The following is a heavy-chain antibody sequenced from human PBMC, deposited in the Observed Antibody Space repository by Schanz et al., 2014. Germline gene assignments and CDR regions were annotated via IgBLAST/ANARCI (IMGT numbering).Heavy chain of an antibody. V-gene: IGHV3-23*04. CDR2: ITGSGAT. Sequence: EVQLVESGGGLVQPGGSLRLSCAASGFTFRVFAMNWVRQAPGKGLEWVSIITGSGATYYADSVKGRVTISRDNSRNTLFLQMRNLRADDTALYYCAKGKSEVRGIILDYWGQGTMVVVSS. J-gene: IGHJ4*02. CDR3: AKGKSEVRGIILDY. CDR1: GFTFRVFA. D-gene: IGHD3-10*01.